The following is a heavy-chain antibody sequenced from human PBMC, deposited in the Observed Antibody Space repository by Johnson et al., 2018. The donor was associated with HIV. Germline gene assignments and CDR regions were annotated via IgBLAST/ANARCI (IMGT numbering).Heavy chain of an antibody. D-gene: IGHD5-12*01. CDR1: GFTFSSYW. CDR2: IKQDGSEK. V-gene: IGHV3-7*01. CDR3: ARGGIVATDAFDI. J-gene: IGHJ3*02. Sequence: VQLVESGGGLVQPGGSLRLSCAASGFTFSSYWMSWVRQAPGKGLEWVANIKQDGSEKYYVDSVKGRFTISRDNAKNSLYLQMNSLRAEDTAVYYSARGGIVATDAFDIWGQGTMVTVSS.